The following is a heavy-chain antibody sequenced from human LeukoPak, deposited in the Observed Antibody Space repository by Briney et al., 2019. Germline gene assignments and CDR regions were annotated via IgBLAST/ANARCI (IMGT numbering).Heavy chain of an antibody. CDR3: AKDMEPLRLGELSPFDY. CDR2: IRGGGET. CDR1: GFSFSNYA. D-gene: IGHD3-16*02. Sequence: GGSLRLSCAASGFSFSNYAMSWVRQAPARWPEWVSSIRGGGETFYADSVKGRFTISRDNSKNTLYLQMNSLRAEDTAVYYCAKDMEPLRLGELSPFDYWGQGTLVTVSS. J-gene: IGHJ4*02. V-gene: IGHV3-23*01.